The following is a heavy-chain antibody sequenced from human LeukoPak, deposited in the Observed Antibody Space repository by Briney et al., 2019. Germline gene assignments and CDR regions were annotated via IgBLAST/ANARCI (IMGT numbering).Heavy chain of an antibody. V-gene: IGHV1-69*13. CDR3: ARGDYYDSSGYSARLDY. Sequence: SVKVSCKASGGTFSSYAISWVRQAPGQGLEWMGGIIPIFGTANYAQKFQGRVTITADESMSTAYMELSSLRSEDTAVYYCARGDYYDSSGYSARLDYWGQGTLVTVSS. J-gene: IGHJ4*02. CDR2: IIPIFGTA. D-gene: IGHD3-22*01. CDR1: GGTFSSYA.